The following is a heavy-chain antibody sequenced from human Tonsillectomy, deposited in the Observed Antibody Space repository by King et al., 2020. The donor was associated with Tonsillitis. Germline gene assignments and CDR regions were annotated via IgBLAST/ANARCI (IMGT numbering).Heavy chain of an antibody. J-gene: IGHJ6*02. V-gene: IGHV3-30*18. CDR2: ISYAGIDK. D-gene: IGHD3-22*01. CDR3: AKGAREYYDSSDYLMEV. Sequence: WVRQAPGKGLEWVAVISYAGIDKYYGDSVKGRFTISRDNSENTLYLQMNSLRAEDTAVYYCAKGAREYYDSSDYLMEVWGQGTTLTVSS.